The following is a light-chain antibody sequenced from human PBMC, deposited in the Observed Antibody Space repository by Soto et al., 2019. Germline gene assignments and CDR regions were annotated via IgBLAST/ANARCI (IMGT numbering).Light chain of an antibody. J-gene: IGLJ1*01. CDR1: SRDIGTYDL. CDR3: CSYAGYTNYV. CDR2: EAT. Sequence: QSALIQPASVSGSPRQSITISCTGTSRDIGTYDLVSWYQQHPGKVPKLIIYEATKRPSGVSSRFSGSKSGTTASLTISGLQAEDEADYYCCSYAGYTNYVFGSGTKVTVL. V-gene: IGLV2-23*01.